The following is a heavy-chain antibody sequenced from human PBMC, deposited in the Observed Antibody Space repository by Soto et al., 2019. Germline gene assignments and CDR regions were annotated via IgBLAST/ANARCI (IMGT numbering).Heavy chain of an antibody. CDR1: GYSFTSYW. D-gene: IGHD3-22*01. J-gene: IGHJ3*02. CDR2: IYPGDSDT. Sequence: GESLKISCKGSGYSFTSYWIGWVRQMPGKGLEWMGIIYPGDSDTRYSPSFQGQVTISADKSISTAYLQWSSLKASDTAMYYCARRKKTYYYDSSGDAFDIWGQGTMVTVSS. V-gene: IGHV5-51*01. CDR3: ARRKKTYYYDSSGDAFDI.